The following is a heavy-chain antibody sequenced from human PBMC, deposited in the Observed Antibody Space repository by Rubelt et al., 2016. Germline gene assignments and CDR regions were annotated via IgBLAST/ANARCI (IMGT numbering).Heavy chain of an antibody. Sequence: EVQLVESGGGLVQPGGSLRLSCAASGFTFSSYSMNWVRQAPGKGLEWVSYIISSGTTVSYADSAKGRFTISRDNAKNSLYLQMNSLRAEETAVYYCARDYNYNWNYDWGQGTLITVSS. CDR3: ARDYNYNWNYD. V-gene: IGHV3-48*01. CDR1: GFTFSSYS. J-gene: IGHJ4*02. D-gene: IGHD1-7*01. CDR2: IISSGTTV.